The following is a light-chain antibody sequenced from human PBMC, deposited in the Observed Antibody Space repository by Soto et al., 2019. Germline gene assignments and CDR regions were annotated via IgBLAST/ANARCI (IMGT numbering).Light chain of an antibody. V-gene: IGKV3-11*01. CDR1: ENVRTF. Sequence: VLTQSPATLSLSPGARATLSCRASENVRTFVDWYQQKPGQAPRLLIYGASNRATDIPARFSGSGSGTDFTLTISNLEPEYFAVYYCQQHSHWPPWTFGQGTRVEIQ. J-gene: IGKJ1*01. CDR3: QQHSHWPPWT. CDR2: GAS.